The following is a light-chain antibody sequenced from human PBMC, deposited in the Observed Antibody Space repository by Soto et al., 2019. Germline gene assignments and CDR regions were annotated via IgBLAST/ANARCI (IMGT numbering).Light chain of an antibody. V-gene: IGKV3D-15*01. Sequence: EIVMTQSPATLSVSPGERATLSCRASQSVSSNLVWYQQKPGQAPRLLIYDASTRATGIPARFSGSGSGTEFTLTISSLQSEHFAVYYCQQYNNWPPYTFGQGTKLGIK. J-gene: IGKJ2*01. CDR2: DAS. CDR1: QSVSSN. CDR3: QQYNNWPPYT.